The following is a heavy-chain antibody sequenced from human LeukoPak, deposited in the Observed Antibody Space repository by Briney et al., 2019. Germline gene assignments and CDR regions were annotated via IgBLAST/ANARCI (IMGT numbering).Heavy chain of an antibody. J-gene: IGHJ4*02. D-gene: IGHD6-19*01. CDR1: GYTVTELS. Sequence: GASVKVSCKVSGYTVTELSMHWVRRAPGKGLEWMGGFDPEDGETIYAQKFQGRVTMTEDTSTDTAYMELSSLRSEDTAVYYCATGYSSGWYYFDYWGQGTLVTVSS. V-gene: IGHV1-24*01. CDR2: FDPEDGET. CDR3: ATGYSSGWYYFDY.